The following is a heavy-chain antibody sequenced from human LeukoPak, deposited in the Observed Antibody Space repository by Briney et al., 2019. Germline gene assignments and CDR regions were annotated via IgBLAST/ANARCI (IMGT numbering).Heavy chain of an antibody. Sequence: PSETLSLTCAAYGGTFSGYYWSWIRQPPGKGLEWIGGINHSGSTTYNPSLKRRVTIIADTSKNQIALMLSSVTTSDTAAYYCSGVWLVGPFDYWGQGTLVTVSS. CDR2: INHSGST. D-gene: IGHD1-26*01. J-gene: IGHJ4*02. CDR1: GGTFSGYY. V-gene: IGHV4-34*01. CDR3: SGVWLVGPFDY.